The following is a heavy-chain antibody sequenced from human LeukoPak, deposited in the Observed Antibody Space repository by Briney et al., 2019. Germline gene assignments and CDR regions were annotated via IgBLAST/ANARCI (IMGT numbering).Heavy chain of an antibody. V-gene: IGHV1-8*01. Sequence: ASVKVSCRASGYTFTSYDINWVRQATGQGLEWMGWMNPNSGNTGYAQKFQGRVTMTRDTSISTAYMELSRLRSDDTAVYYCARDLDIVADYGDCGSVQDWGQGTLVTVSS. D-gene: IGHD5-12*01. J-gene: IGHJ4*02. CDR1: GYTFTSYD. CDR2: MNPNSGNT. CDR3: ARDLDIVADYGDCGSVQD.